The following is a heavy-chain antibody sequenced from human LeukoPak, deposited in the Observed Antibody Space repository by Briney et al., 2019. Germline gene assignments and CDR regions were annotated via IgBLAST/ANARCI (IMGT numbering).Heavy chain of an antibody. J-gene: IGHJ4*02. CDR3: ARAEYSNTPFDY. V-gene: IGHV1-2*02. Sequence: ASVEVSYKASGYTFTGYYMHWVRQAPGQGLEWMGWINPNSGGTNYAQKFQGRVTMTRDTSISTAYMELSRLRSDDTAVYYCARAEYSNTPFDYWGQGTLVTVSS. D-gene: IGHD6-6*01. CDR2: INPNSGGT. CDR1: GYTFTGYY.